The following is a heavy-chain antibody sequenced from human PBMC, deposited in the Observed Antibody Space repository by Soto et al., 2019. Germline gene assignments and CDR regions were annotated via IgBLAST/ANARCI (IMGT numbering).Heavy chain of an antibody. J-gene: IGHJ6*02. CDR1: GFTFSSYS. CDR2: ISSSSSYI. Sequence: PGGSLRLSCAASGFTFSSYSMNWVRQAPGKGLEWVSSISSSSSYIYYADSVKGRFTISRDNAKNSLYLQMNSLRAEDTAVYYFARLDCSSTSCYCDYGMDVWGQGTTVTVSS. D-gene: IGHD2-2*01. CDR3: ARLDCSSTSCYCDYGMDV. V-gene: IGHV3-21*01.